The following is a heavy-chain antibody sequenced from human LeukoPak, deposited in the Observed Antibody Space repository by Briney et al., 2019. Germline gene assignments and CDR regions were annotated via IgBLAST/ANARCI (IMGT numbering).Heavy chain of an antibody. CDR1: GASISGSGYY. J-gene: IGHJ4*02. D-gene: IGHD6-19*01. CDR2: IYYTGST. CDR3: VKSGGYGLIDY. V-gene: IGHV4-39*01. Sequence: PSETLSLTCAVSGASISGSGYYLGWIRQPPGKGLEWIGNIYYTGSTYYNASLQSRVTISIDMTKNQFSLRLSSLTAADTAMYYCVKSGGYGLIDYWGQGTLVTVSS.